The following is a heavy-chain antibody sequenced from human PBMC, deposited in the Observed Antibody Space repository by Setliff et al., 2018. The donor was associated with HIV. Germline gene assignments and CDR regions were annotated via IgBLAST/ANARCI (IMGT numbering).Heavy chain of an antibody. V-gene: IGHV3-74*01. Sequence: GSLRLSCAASGFTFSSYWMHWVRQAPGKGLVWVSRINSDGSSTSYADSVKGRFTISRDNAKNTLYLRMNSLRAEDTAVYYCARDNSALVYADWYFDLWGRGTLVTVSS. CDR2: INSDGSST. J-gene: IGHJ2*01. D-gene: IGHD6-6*01. CDR1: GFTFSSYW. CDR3: ARDNSALVYADWYFDL.